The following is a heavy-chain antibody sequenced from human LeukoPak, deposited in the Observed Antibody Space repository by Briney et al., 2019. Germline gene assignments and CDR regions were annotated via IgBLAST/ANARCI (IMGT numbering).Heavy chain of an antibody. Sequence: GTSLRLSCAASGFTLSSCGMHWVRQAPGKGLEWVAVTTYDGITTYFDDSVKGRFTISRDTSKSMLYLQMNSLRPEDTAVYYCVKEQSSGNYRTADFWGQGTLATVSS. J-gene: IGHJ4*02. D-gene: IGHD3-10*01. CDR3: VKEQSSGNYRTADF. V-gene: IGHV3-30*18. CDR2: TTYDGITT. CDR1: GFTLSSCG.